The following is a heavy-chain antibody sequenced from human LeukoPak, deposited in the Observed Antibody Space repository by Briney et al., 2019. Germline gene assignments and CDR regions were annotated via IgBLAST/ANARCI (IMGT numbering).Heavy chain of an antibody. J-gene: IGHJ6*02. V-gene: IGHV1-69*04. CDR1: GGTFSSYA. CDR3: ARDTEHIVVVTARYGMDV. Sequence: ASVKVSCKASGGTFSSYAISWVRQAPGRGLEWMGRIIPILGIANYAQKFQGRVTITADKSTSTAYMELSSLRSEDTAVYYCARDTEHIVVVTARYGMDVWGQGTTVTVSS. D-gene: IGHD2-21*02. CDR2: IIPILGIA.